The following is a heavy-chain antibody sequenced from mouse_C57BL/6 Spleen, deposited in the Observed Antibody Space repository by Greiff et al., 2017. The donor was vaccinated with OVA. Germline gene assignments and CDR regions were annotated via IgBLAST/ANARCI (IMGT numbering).Heavy chain of an antibody. CDR2: IYPGDGDT. J-gene: IGHJ3*01. CDR1: GYAFSSYW. V-gene: IGHV1-80*01. D-gene: IGHD1-1*02. CDR3: ARGGNGAWFAY. Sequence: QVQLQQSGAELVKPGASVKISCKASGYAFSSYWMNWVKQRPGKGLEWIGQIYPGDGDTNYNGKFKGKATLTADKSSSTAYMQLGSLTSEDSAVYFCARGGNGAWFAYWGQGTLVTVSA.